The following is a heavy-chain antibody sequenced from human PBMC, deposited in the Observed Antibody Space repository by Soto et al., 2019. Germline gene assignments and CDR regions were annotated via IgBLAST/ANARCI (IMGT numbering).Heavy chain of an antibody. V-gene: IGHV3-23*01. CDR2: ISGSGGST. D-gene: IGHD3-10*01. CDR1: GFTFSSYA. Sequence: GGSLRLSCAASGFTFSSYAMSWVRQAPGKGLEWVSAISGSGGSTYYADSVKGRFTISRDNSKNTLYLQMNSLRAEDTAVYYCAKDQDFTGYYGSGSYYDYWGQGTLVTVSS. J-gene: IGHJ4*02. CDR3: AKDQDFTGYYGSGSYYDY.